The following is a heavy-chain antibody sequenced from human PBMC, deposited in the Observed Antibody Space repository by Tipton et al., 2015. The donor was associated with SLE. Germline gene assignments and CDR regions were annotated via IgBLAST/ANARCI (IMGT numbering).Heavy chain of an antibody. J-gene: IGHJ1*01. CDR2: IYTSGST. V-gene: IGHV4-61*02. CDR3: AVGYCSSVSCQREYFQH. D-gene: IGHD2-2*01. Sequence: TLSLTCTVSGGSISSGTYYWSWIRRPAGKGLEWIGRIYTSGSTNYNPSLKSRVTISAATSKNQFSLKLSSVTAADTAVYYCAVGYCSSVSCQREYFQHWGQGTLVTVSS. CDR1: GGSISSGTYY.